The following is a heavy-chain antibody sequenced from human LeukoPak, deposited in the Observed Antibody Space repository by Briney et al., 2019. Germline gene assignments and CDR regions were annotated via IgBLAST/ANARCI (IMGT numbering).Heavy chain of an antibody. J-gene: IGHJ3*02. CDR3: ARDNTISTRDAFDI. D-gene: IGHD3-9*01. CDR2: IYSGGTT. V-gene: IGHV3-53*01. CDR1: GFTVSTTY. Sequence: GGSLRLSCVASGFTVSTTYMGWVRQAPGKGLEWVSVIYSGGTTYYADSVKGRFTFSRDNSKNTLYLQMNSLRAEDTAVYYCARDNTISTRDAFDIWGQGTMVTVSS.